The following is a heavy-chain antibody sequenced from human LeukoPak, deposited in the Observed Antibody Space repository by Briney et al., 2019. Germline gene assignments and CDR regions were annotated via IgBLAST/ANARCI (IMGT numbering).Heavy chain of an antibody. V-gene: IGHV3-53*01. J-gene: IGHJ4*02. CDR2: IYSGGST. D-gene: IGHD2-2*01. CDR3: ARREPTGCSGTSCFAGPVGY. CDR1: GFTVSSNY. Sequence: PGGSLRLSCAASGFTVSSNYMSWVRQAPGKGLEWVSVIYSGGSTYYAGSVKGRFTISRDNSKNTLYLQMNSLRAEDTAVYYCARREPTGCSGTSCFAGPVGYWGQGTLVTVSS.